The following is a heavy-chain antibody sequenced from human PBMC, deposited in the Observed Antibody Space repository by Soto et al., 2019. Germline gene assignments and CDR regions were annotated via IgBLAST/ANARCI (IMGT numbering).Heavy chain of an antibody. CDR3: AKDGGRGSPFGP. CDR2: ISYDGSNK. J-gene: IGHJ5*02. Sequence: QVQLVESGGGVVQPGRSLRLSCAASGFTFSSYGMHWVRQAPGKGLEWVAVISYDGSNKYYADSVKGRFTISRDNSKNTLYLQMNGLGAEDTAVYYCAKDGGRGSPFGPWGQGTLVTVSS. V-gene: IGHV3-30*18. CDR1: GFTFSSYG. D-gene: IGHD3-10*01.